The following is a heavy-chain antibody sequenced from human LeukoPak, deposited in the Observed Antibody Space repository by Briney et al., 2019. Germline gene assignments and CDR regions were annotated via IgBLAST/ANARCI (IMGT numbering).Heavy chain of an antibody. V-gene: IGHV1-2*02. CDR2: INPNSGGT. CDR3: ARRTKDYYDSSGYYWDAFDI. Sequence: GASVKVSCKASGFTFTAYHMHWVRQAPGQGLEWMGWINPNSGGTNYAQKFQGRVTMTRDTSISTAYMELSSLRSEDTAVYYCARRTKDYYDSSGYYWDAFDIWGQGTMVTVSS. CDR1: GFTFTAYH. J-gene: IGHJ3*02. D-gene: IGHD3-22*01.